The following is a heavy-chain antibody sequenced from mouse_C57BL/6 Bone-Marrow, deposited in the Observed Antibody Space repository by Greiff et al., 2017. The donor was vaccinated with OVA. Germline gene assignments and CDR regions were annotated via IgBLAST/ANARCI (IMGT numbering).Heavy chain of an antibody. CDR2: ISDGGSYT. CDR3: ARDREAVRAMDY. D-gene: IGHD1-1*01. Sequence: EVNVVESGGGLVKPGGSLKLSCAASGFTFSSYAMSWVRQTPEKRLEWVATISDGGSYTYYPDNVKGRFNISRDNAKNNLYLQMGHLKSEDTAMDYCARDREAVRAMDYWGQGTSVTVSS. CDR1: GFTFSSYA. J-gene: IGHJ4*01. V-gene: IGHV5-4*01.